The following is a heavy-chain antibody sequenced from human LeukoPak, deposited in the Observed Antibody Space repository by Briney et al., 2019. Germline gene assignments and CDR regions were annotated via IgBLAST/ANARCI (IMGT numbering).Heavy chain of an antibody. V-gene: IGHV3-7*01. D-gene: IGHD3-16*01. J-gene: IGHJ4*02. Sequence: GGSLRLSCVVSGFTFDTSTMTWVRQAPGKGPEWVAKMKEDGTEIFYAGSVAGRFTISRDNSKNSLYLRMNSLRVEDTAVYYCATGGAPGGRFENWGQGTLVTVSS. CDR3: ATGGAPGGRFEN. CDR2: MKEDGTEI. CDR1: GFTFDTST.